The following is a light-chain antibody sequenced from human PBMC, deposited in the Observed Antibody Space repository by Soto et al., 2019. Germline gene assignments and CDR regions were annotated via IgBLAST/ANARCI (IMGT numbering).Light chain of an antibody. Sequence: EVVLTQSPGTLSLSPGERATLSCRASETVGSNYLAWYQQQPGQAPRLLIFDASFRATGIPDRFSGSGSGTEFSLTISRLEPEDSAVYFCHHYGYGADTFGQGTKLEI. V-gene: IGKV3-20*01. J-gene: IGKJ2*01. CDR1: ETVGSNY. CDR3: HHYGYGADT. CDR2: DAS.